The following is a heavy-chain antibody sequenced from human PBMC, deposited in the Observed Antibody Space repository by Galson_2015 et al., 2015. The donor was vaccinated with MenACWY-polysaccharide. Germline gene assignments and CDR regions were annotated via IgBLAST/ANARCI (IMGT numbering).Heavy chain of an antibody. CDR3: AKVTSSGYDTSTFDY. D-gene: IGHD5-12*01. CDR1: GFTLSSYS. Sequence: SLRLSCAAAGFTLSSYSMNWVRQAPGKGLEWVSYIDSSSRTIYYRDSVKGRFTISRDNSKNTLYLQMNSLRAEDTAMYYCAKVTSSGYDTSTFDYWGQGTLVTVSS. CDR2: IDSSSRTI. J-gene: IGHJ4*02. V-gene: IGHV3-48*01.